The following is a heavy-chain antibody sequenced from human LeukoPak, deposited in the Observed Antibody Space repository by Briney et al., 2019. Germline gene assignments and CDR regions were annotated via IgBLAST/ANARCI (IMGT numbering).Heavy chain of an antibody. CDR2: MNPNSGNT. CDR3: TRNPVNSGMDV. V-gene: IGHV1-8*01. D-gene: IGHD1-14*01. CDR1: GYTFTSYD. Sequence: GASVTVSCKASGYTFTSYDINWVRQAPGQGLDWMGWMNPNSGNTGYAQKFQGRVTMTRNTSISTAYMEMSSLRAEDTAVYYCTRNPVNSGMDVWGQGTTVIVS. J-gene: IGHJ6*02.